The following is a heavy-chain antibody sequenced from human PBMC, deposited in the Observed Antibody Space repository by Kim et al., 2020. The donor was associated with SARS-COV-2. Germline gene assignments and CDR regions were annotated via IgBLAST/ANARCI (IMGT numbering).Heavy chain of an antibody. D-gene: IGHD2-15*01. J-gene: IGHJ5*02. CDR3: ARQGYCSGGSCQGWFDP. CDR1: GYSFTSYW. CDR2: IDPSDSYT. Sequence: GESLKISCKGSGYSFTSYWISWVRQMPGKGLEWMGRIDPSDSYTNYSPSFQGHVTISADKSISTAYLQWSSLKASDTAMYYCARQGYCSGGSCQGWFDPWGQGTLVTVSS. V-gene: IGHV5-10-1*01.